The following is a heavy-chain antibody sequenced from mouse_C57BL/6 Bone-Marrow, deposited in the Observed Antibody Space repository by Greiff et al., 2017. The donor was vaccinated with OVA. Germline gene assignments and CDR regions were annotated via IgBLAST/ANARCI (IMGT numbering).Heavy chain of an antibody. Sequence: QVQLLQPGAELVMPGASVKLSCTASGYTFTSYWMPWVKQRPGQGLEWFGEIDPSDSYTNYTQKFKGKFPLTVDKSSSTTYMQLSSLTSEDSAGNYCARDYGNNYYAMDDWGQGTSVTVSS. CDR1: GYTFTSYW. CDR3: ARDYGNNYYAMDD. J-gene: IGHJ4*01. V-gene: IGHV1-69*01. CDR2: IDPSDSYT. D-gene: IGHD2-1*01.